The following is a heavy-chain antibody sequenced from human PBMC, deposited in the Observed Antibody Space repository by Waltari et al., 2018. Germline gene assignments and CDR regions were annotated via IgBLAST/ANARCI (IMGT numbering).Heavy chain of an antibody. D-gene: IGHD1-26*01. V-gene: IGHV4-59*01. CDR3: ATARIVGATDYYYGMDV. CDR1: GGSISSYY. Sequence: QVQLQESGPGLVKPSETLSLTCTVSGGSISSYYWSWIRQHTGKGLEWIGYIYYSGSTNYNPSLKSRVTISVDTSKNQFSLKLSSVTAADTAVYYCATARIVGATDYYYGMDVWGQGTTVTVSS. CDR2: IYYSGST. J-gene: IGHJ6*02.